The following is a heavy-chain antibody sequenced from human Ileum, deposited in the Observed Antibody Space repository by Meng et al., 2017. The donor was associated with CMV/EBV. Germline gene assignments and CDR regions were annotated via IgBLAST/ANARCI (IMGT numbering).Heavy chain of an antibody. V-gene: IGHV1-2*02. CDR1: GYTFTGYY. D-gene: IGHD1-26*01. CDR2: INPNTGTT. CDR3: ARGGGAADY. J-gene: IGHJ4*02. Sequence: VYPVKSAAEVKNPGASVRVSCKASGYTFTGYYLHWVRQAPGQGLEWMAWINPNTGTTDYAQKFRGRVTMTRDTSISTAYMELSSLKSDDTAVYYCARGGGAADYWGQGTLVTVSS.